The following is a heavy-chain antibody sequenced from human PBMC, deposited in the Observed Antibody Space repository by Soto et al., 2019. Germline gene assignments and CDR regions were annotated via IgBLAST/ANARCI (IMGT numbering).Heavy chain of an antibody. CDR3: ARDRTQQTIFDF. V-gene: IGHV4-39*02. CDR2: IYYSGST. J-gene: IGHJ4*02. CDR1: SGSISSTPYY. Sequence: SSETLSLTCTGSSGSISSTPYYWAWIRQPPGKGLQWIGSIYYSGSTYYNPSLKSRVTISVDTSKSQFSLQVRSVTAADTAMYYCARDRTQQTIFDFWGQGTLVTVSS.